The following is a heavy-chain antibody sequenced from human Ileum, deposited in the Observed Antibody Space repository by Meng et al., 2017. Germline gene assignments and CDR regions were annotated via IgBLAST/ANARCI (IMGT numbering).Heavy chain of an antibody. D-gene: IGHD7-27*01. CDR3: ARDHWGSLDY. J-gene: IGHJ4*02. CDR1: GRHVRSSDFQ. Sequence: VQLHDSCPGLANPPDALSLIVTAPGRHVRSSDFQWDWLRQPPGKGLEWIVYAGTNYNPSFKSRVTISVDTSKRQFSLKLTSVTAADTAVYYCARDHWGSLDYWGQGILVTVAS. CDR2: AGT. V-gene: IGHV4-61*08.